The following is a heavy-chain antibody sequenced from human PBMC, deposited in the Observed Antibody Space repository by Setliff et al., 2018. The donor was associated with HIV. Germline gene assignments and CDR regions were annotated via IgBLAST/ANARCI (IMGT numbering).Heavy chain of an antibody. D-gene: IGHD1-26*01. CDR1: GGSFSDFS. J-gene: IGHJ4*02. CDR3: GRGPHIVGAPWAVIDY. Sequence: SETLSLTCAVYGGSFSDFSWTWIRQPPGKGLEWIGEIFHNGTINCNPSLKSRVALSIDTFKSQISLNMTSLTTADTAIYYCGRGPHIVGAPWAVIDYWAQGKPVTVSS. V-gene: IGHV4-34*01. CDR2: IFHNGTI.